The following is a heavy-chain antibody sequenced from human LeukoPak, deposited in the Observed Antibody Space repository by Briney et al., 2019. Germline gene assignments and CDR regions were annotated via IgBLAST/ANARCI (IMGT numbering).Heavy chain of an antibody. D-gene: IGHD6-19*01. V-gene: IGHV1-69*04. Sequence: GSSVKVSCKASGGTFSSYAISWVRQAPGQGLEWMGRIIPILGIANYAQKFQGRVTITADKSTSTAYKELSSLRSEDTAAYYCARDISSGWSYWGQGTLVTVSS. J-gene: IGHJ4*02. CDR1: GGTFSSYA. CDR2: IIPILGIA. CDR3: ARDISSGWSY.